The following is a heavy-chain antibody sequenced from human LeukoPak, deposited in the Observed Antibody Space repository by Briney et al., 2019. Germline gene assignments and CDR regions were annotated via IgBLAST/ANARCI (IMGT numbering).Heavy chain of an antibody. V-gene: IGHV3-15*07. D-gene: IGHD3-10*01. CDR1: GVTVTNAW. CDR3: TTGIRGD. J-gene: IGHJ4*02. Sequence: GGSLRLSCSASGVTVTNAWMNWVRQAPGEGLDWVGRIASKTDGGATDYAAPVKGRFTISRDDSKNTLNLQMNSLKTEDTAVYYCTTGIRGDWGQGTLVTVSS. CDR2: IASKTDGGAT.